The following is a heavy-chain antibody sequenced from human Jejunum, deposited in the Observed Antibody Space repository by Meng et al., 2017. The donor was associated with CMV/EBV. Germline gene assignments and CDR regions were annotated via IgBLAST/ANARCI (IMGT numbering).Heavy chain of an antibody. D-gene: IGHD2-21*02. V-gene: IGHV1-18*01. CDR2: SSTYNDNP. Sequence: VQLVQSVAQVKRPGASVKVSCKASGYTFSSYGVTWVRQAPGQGLEWLGWSSTYNDNPKYAQKVQGRVTMTADTSTCTAYMELRSLTSDDTAVYYCARDLWPHIVVVTAPSEFWGQGTLVTVSS. CDR1: GYTFSSYG. CDR3: ARDLWPHIVVVTAPSEF. J-gene: IGHJ4*02.